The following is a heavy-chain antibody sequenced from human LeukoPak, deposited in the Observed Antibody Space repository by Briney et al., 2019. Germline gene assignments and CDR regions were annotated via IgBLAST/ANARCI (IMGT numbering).Heavy chain of an antibody. CDR3: ARGLRDSSGREYFQH. CDR2: MNPNSGNT. D-gene: IGHD3-22*01. CDR1: GYTFTSYD. Sequence: ASVTVSFKASGYTFTSYDISWVRQAAGQGLEWMGWMNPNSGNTGYAQKFKGRVTMIGNTSINTAYMELSSLRSEDTAVYYCARGLRDSSGREYFQHWGQGTLVTVSS. J-gene: IGHJ1*01. V-gene: IGHV1-8*01.